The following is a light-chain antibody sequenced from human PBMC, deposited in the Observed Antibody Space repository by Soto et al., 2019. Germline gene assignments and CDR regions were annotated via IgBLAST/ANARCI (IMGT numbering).Light chain of an antibody. CDR2: LEGSGSY. J-gene: IGLJ3*02. V-gene: IGLV4-60*02. CDR3: ETWGSSTHTV. CDR1: SGHSSYI. Sequence: QSVLTQSSSASASLGSSVKLTCTLSSGHSSYIIAWHQQQPGKALRDLMKLEGSGSYNKGSGVPDRFPGSSSGADRYPTISNLQFEHDADYYFETWGSSTHTVFGAGSKL.